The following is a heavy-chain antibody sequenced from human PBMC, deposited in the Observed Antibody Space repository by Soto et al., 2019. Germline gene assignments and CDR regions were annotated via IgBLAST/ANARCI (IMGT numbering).Heavy chain of an antibody. V-gene: IGHV3-23*01. CDR2: ISGSVVST. CDR1: GFTFSSYA. D-gene: IGHD2-15*01. Sequence: GVSLKLSCAASGFTFSSYAMSWVRQAPGKGLEWVSAISGSVVSTYYADSVKGLFTISRDNSKNTLYLQMNSLRAEDTAVYYCAKDTASGGGHFRFDPWGQGTLVTVSS. CDR3: AKDTASGGGHFRFDP. J-gene: IGHJ5*02.